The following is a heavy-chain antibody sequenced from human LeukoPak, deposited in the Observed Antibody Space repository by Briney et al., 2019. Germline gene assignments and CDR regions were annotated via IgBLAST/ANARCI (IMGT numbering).Heavy chain of an antibody. D-gene: IGHD3-3*01. Sequence: SETLSLTCTVSGSSISGYYWNWIRQPAGKGLEWIGRLHPSGATNYNPSLKSRITMSLDTSKNQFSLKLSSVTAADTAVYYCAKIKTTFGVVTHAFDIWGQGTIVTVSP. CDR3: AKIKTTFGVVTHAFDI. CDR2: LHPSGAT. J-gene: IGHJ3*02. CDR1: GSSISGYY. V-gene: IGHV4-4*07.